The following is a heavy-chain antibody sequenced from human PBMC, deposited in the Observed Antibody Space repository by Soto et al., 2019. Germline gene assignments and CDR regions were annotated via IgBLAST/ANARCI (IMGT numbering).Heavy chain of an antibody. CDR1: GYTFSTYG. Sequence: WASVKVSCKASGYTFSTYGISWVRQAPGQGLEWMAWISTSNGDTHYAQKVQDRVSMTTDRFTTTAYMELRSLRSDDTAIYYCARDSAAHGPVFDYWGQGTLVTVSS. CDR3: ARDSAAHGPVFDY. V-gene: IGHV1-18*04. D-gene: IGHD6-13*01. CDR2: ISTSNGDT. J-gene: IGHJ4*02.